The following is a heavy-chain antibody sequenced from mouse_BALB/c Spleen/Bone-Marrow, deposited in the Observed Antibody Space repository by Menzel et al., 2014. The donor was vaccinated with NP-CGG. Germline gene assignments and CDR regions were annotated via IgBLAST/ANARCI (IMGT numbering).Heavy chain of an antibody. V-gene: IGHV14-3*02. D-gene: IGHD2-4*01. CDR2: IDPANGNT. Sequence: EVKLMESGAELVKPGASVKLSCTASGFNIKDTYMHWVKQRPEQGLEWIGRIDPANGNTKYDPKFQGKATITADTSSNTAYLQLSSLTSEDTAVYYCARGYYDYDLDYWGQGTTLTVSS. J-gene: IGHJ2*01. CDR1: GFNIKDTY. CDR3: ARGYYDYDLDY.